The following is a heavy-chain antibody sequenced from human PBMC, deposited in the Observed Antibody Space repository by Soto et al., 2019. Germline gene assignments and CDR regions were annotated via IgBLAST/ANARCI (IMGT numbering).Heavy chain of an antibody. D-gene: IGHD6-13*01. CDR1: GYTFTSYG. Sequence: QVQLVQSGAEVKKPGASVKVSCKASGYTFTSYGISWVRQAPGQGLEWMGWISAYNGNTKYAQKFQGRVTMTTDTSTSTASMEVRSLRPDDTAVYYCARDAAAGLNDYWGQGTLVTVSS. CDR3: ARDAAAGLNDY. CDR2: ISAYNGNT. V-gene: IGHV1-18*01. J-gene: IGHJ4*02.